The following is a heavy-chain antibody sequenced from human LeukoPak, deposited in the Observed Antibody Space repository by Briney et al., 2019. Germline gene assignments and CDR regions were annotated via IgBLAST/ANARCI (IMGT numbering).Heavy chain of an antibody. CDR3: ARILRYFDWLLSPSLYFDY. CDR2: IYYSGST. Sequence: PSETLSLTCTVSGGSISSGGYYWSWIRQHPGKGLEWIGYIYYSGSTYYNPSLKSRVTISVDTSKNQFSLKLSSVTAADTAVYYCARILRYFDWLLSPSLYFDYWGQGTLVTVSS. D-gene: IGHD3-9*01. V-gene: IGHV4-31*03. J-gene: IGHJ4*02. CDR1: GGSISSGGYY.